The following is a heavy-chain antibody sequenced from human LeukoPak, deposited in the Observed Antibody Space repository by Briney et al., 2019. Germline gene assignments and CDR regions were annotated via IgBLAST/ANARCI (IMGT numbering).Heavy chain of an antibody. CDR3: ARVGGYDILTGYYPLPFDY. V-gene: IGHV4-38-2*01. D-gene: IGHD3-9*01. J-gene: IGHJ4*02. CDR1: GYSISSGYY. Sequence: PSETLSLTCAVSGYSISSGYYWGWIRQPPGKGLEWIGSIYHSGSTYYNPSFKSRVTISVDTSKNQFSLKLSSVTAADTAVYYCARVGGYDILTGYYPLPFDYWGQGTLVTVSS. CDR2: IYHSGST.